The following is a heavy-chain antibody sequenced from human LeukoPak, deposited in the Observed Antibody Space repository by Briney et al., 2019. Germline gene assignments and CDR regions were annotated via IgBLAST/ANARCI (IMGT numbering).Heavy chain of an antibody. Sequence: TSQTLSLTCTVSGGSISSGSYYWSWIRQPAGKGLEWIGRIYTSGSTNYNPSLKSRVTISVDTSKNQFSLKLSSVTAADTAVYYCARRFMGVSNGYYYYMDVWGKGTTVTVSS. CDR1: GGSISSGSYY. V-gene: IGHV4-61*02. CDR3: ARRFMGVSNGYYYYMDV. J-gene: IGHJ6*03. D-gene: IGHD2-21*01. CDR2: IYTSGST.